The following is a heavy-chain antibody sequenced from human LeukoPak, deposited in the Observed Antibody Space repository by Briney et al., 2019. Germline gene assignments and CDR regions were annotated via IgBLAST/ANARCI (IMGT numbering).Heavy chain of an antibody. CDR3: ARGGIDAFDI. Sequence: SETLSLTRTVSGGSISSSSYYLGWIRQPPGKGLEWIGYIYHSGSTYYNPSLKSRVTISVDRSKNQFSLKLSSVTAADTAVYYCARGGIDAFDIWGQGTMVTVSS. J-gene: IGHJ3*02. CDR1: GGSISSSSYY. D-gene: IGHD2-15*01. V-gene: IGHV4-30-2*01. CDR2: IYHSGST.